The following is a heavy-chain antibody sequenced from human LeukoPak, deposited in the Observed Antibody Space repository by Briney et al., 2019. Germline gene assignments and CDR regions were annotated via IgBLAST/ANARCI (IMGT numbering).Heavy chain of an antibody. CDR2: INHSGST. CDR1: GGSFSGYY. Sequence: SETLSLTCAVYGGSFSGYYWNWIRQPPGKGLEWIGEINHSGSTNYNSSLKSRVTISVDTSKNQFSLKLSSVTAADTAVYYFARGSVGATIGGYYYYYMDVWGKGTTVTVSS. D-gene: IGHD1-26*01. CDR3: ARGSVGATIGGYYYYYMDV. V-gene: IGHV4-34*01. J-gene: IGHJ6*03.